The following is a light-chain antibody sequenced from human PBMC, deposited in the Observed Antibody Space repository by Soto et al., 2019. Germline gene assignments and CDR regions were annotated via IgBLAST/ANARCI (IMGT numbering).Light chain of an antibody. CDR1: QSVSSSY. V-gene: IGKV3-20*01. CDR3: QQYGSSLFT. CDR2: GAS. Sequence: EIVLTQSPGTLSLSPGERATLSCRASQSVSSSYLAWYQQKPGQAPRLLIYGASSRATGIPDRFSGSVSGTDFTLTIRRLEPEDFAVYYCQQYGSSLFTFGPGTKVDIK. J-gene: IGKJ3*01.